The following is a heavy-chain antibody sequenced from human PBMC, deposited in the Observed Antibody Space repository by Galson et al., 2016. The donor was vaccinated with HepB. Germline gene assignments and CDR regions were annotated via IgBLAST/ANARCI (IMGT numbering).Heavy chain of an antibody. D-gene: IGHD3/OR15-3a*01. J-gene: IGHJ2*01. Sequence: SLRLSCAASGFISGRYSMTWVRQAPGKGLEWVSFIGQNIYYADSVKGRFTISRDDARKSLYLQMNSLRAEDTALYYCARVYLWTGSRHWFFDLWGRGTLVTVSS. V-gene: IGHV3-21*01. CDR2: IGQNI. CDR1: GFISGRYS. CDR3: ARVYLWTGSRHWFFDL.